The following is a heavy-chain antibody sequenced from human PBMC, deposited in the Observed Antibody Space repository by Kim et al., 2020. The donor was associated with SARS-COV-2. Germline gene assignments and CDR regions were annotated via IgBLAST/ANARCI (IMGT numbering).Heavy chain of an antibody. Sequence: ESVEGRFTISRDNSKNTLYLQMNSLRAEDTAMYYCVKACGGECYGRGVDYWGQGTLVTVSS. CDR3: VKACGGECYGRGVDY. D-gene: IGHD2-21*01. J-gene: IGHJ4*02. V-gene: IGHV3-30*02.